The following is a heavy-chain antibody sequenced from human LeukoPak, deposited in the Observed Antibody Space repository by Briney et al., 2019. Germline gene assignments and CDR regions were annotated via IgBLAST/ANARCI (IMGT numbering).Heavy chain of an antibody. J-gene: IGHJ4*02. D-gene: IGHD3-10*01. CDR1: GFTSRSYS. Sequence: PGGSLRLSCVGSGFTSRSYSMNWVRQAPGKGLEWVSSISPSGSSTWHAESVKGRFTISRDNARNSLFLQMNSLRAEDTAVYYCARDFLGESGAGGCWGQGTLVTVSS. CDR2: ISPSGSST. V-gene: IGHV3-21*01. CDR3: ARDFLGESGAGGC.